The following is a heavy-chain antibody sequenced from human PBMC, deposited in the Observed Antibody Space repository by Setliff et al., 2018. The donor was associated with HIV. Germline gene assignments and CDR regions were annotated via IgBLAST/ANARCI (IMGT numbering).Heavy chain of an antibody. Sequence: SETLSLTCAVFGGSFSDFYWSWIRQPPGKGLEWIGSIYYDGRTFYKPSLKSRLTISVDTSENQFSLSLNSVTAADTAVYFCARGGAVSADFDSWGQGTLVTVSS. D-gene: IGHD3-16*01. J-gene: IGHJ5*01. CDR1: GGSFSDFY. CDR3: ARGGAVSADFDS. V-gene: IGHV4-34*11. CDR2: IYYDGRT.